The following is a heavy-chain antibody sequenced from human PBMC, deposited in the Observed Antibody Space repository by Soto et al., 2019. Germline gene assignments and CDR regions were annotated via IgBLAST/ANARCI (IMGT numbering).Heavy chain of an antibody. V-gene: IGHV3-43D*03. CDR1: GFTFDDYA. J-gene: IGHJ2*01. Sequence: GSLRLSCAASGFTFDDYAMHWVRQAPGKGLEWVSLISWDGGSTYYADSVKGRFTISRDNSKNSLYLQMNSLRAEDTALYYCAKVGVNNYGDFGEWYFDLWGRGTLVTVSS. D-gene: IGHD4-17*01. CDR3: AKVGVNNYGDFGEWYFDL. CDR2: ISWDGGST.